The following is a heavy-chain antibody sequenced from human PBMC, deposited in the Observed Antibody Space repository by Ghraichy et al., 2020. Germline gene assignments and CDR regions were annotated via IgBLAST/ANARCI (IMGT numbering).Heavy chain of an antibody. CDR3: ARDGVVLSYYYYGMDV. CDR2: IYTSGST. Sequence: TLSLTCTVSGGSISSYYWSWIRQPAGKGLEWIGRIYTSGSTNYNSSLKSRVTMSVDTSKNQFSLKLSSVTAADTAVYYCARDGVVLSYYYYGMDVWGQGTTVTVSS. CDR1: GGSISSYY. V-gene: IGHV4-4*07. D-gene: IGHD2-8*01. J-gene: IGHJ6*02.